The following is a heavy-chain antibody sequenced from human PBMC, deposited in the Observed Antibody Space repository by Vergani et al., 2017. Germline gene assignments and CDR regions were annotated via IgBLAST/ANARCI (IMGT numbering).Heavy chain of an antibody. V-gene: IGHV3-21*01. CDR2: ISISISYI. CDR1: GFTFSSYS. D-gene: IGHD5-18*01. Sequence: EVQLVESGGGLVKPGGSLRLSCAASGFTFSSYSMNWVRQGPGKGLEWVSSISISISYIYYADSVKGRFTISRDNAKNSLYLQMNSLRAEDTAVYYCARDIRRYGYTKAEYTWFDPWGQGTLVTVSS. J-gene: IGHJ5*02. CDR3: ARDIRRYGYTKAEYTWFDP.